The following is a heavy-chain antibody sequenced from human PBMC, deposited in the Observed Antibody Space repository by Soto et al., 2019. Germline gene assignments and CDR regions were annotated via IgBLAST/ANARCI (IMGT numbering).Heavy chain of an antibody. CDR2: IYPGDSDT. CDR1: AYSFTSSW. J-gene: IGHJ4*02. CDR3: ARTSITIFGVARLFDY. V-gene: IGHV5-51*01. D-gene: IGHD3-3*01. Sequence: GQAVKISSRGSAYSFTSSWLGWVRQVPGKGLEWMGIIYPGDSDTRYSPSFQGQVTISADKSISTAYLQWSSLKASDTAMYYCARTSITIFGVARLFDYWGQGTLVTV.